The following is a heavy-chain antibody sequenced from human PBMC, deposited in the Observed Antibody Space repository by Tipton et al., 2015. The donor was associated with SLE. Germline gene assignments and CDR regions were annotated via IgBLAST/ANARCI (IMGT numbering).Heavy chain of an antibody. D-gene: IGHD3-16*02. CDR1: GGSIISGGYY. CDR2: ITGSGSTT. J-gene: IGHJ5*02. CDR3: ARGPLFDP. Sequence: LSLTCTVSGGSIISGGYYWSWIRQAPGKGLEWISYITGSGSTTYYADSVKGRFTISRDNSKNSLHLQMNSLRAEDTAVYYCARGPLFDPWGQGTLVTVSS. V-gene: IGHV3-11*04.